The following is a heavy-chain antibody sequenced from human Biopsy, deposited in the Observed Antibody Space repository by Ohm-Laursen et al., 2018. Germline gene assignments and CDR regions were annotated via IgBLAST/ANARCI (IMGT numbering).Heavy chain of an antibody. D-gene: IGHD3-22*01. V-gene: IGHV4-59*01. CDR1: GDSISSYY. J-gene: IGHJ2*01. Sequence: GTLSLTCTVSGDSISSYYWSWIRQPPGKGLQWIGYVYYTGSTDYNPSLQSRVTISVDTSKNHFSLRLRSVTPADTAIYYCARDRGYYSDRTVPGYFDLWGRGTLVTVSA. CDR2: VYYTGST. CDR3: ARDRGYYSDRTVPGYFDL.